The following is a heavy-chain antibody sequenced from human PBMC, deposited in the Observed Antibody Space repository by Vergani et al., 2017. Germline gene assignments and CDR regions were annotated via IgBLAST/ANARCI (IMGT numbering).Heavy chain of an antibody. CDR3: ARVLYDFWSGYYISAARKYYFDY. D-gene: IGHD3-3*01. Sequence: QVQLVQSGAEVKKPGASVKVSCKASGYTFTSYDINWVRQATGQGLEWMGWMNPNSGNTGYAQKFQGRVTMTRNTSISTAYMELSSLRSEDTAVYYCARVLYDFWSGYYISAARKYYFDYWGQGTLVTVSS. CDR2: MNPNSGNT. V-gene: IGHV1-8*01. CDR1: GYTFTSYD. J-gene: IGHJ4*02.